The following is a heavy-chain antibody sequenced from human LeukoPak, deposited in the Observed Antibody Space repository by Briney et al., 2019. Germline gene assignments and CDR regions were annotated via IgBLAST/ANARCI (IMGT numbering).Heavy chain of an antibody. D-gene: IGHD2-15*01. CDR1: GFDLGHYE. Sequence: GGSLRLSCAASGFDLGHYEVNWVRQAPGKGLEWIAHISVRAATIYYGDSVEGRFTISRDDAKNSLYLQIDNLRAEDTARYFCARDRRRGVAGYGLDVWGQGTTVTVSS. J-gene: IGHJ6*02. CDR2: ISVRAATI. CDR3: ARDRRRGVAGYGLDV. V-gene: IGHV3-48*03.